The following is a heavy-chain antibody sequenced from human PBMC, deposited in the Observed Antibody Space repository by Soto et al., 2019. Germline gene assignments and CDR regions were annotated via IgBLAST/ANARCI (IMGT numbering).Heavy chain of an antibody. J-gene: IGHJ6*03. D-gene: IGHD1-26*01. CDR1: GGSFSGYY. V-gene: IGHV4-34*01. Sequence: QVQLQQWGAGLLKPSETLSLTCAVYGGSFSGYYWGWIRQPPGKGLEWIGEINHRGSTNYNPSPKSRVTISVDTSKNQFSLKLSSVTAADTAVYYCAALGADYYYYYMDVWGKGTTVTVSS. CDR3: AALGADYYYYYMDV. CDR2: INHRGST.